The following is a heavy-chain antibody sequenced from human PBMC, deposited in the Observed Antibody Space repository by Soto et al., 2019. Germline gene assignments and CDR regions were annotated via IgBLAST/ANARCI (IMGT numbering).Heavy chain of an antibody. CDR2: IYYSGST. Sequence: SETLSLTCTVSGISVSTSDYYWGWVRQPPGKGLDWIGNIYYSGSTFYNPSLRSRVTLSVDTSKNQFSLRLNSVTAADTAVYFCAGFVVPASRNSDFDYWGQGTLVTAPQ. D-gene: IGHD2-15*01. CDR1: GISVSTSDYY. V-gene: IGHV4-39*01. CDR3: AGFVVPASRNSDFDY. J-gene: IGHJ4*02.